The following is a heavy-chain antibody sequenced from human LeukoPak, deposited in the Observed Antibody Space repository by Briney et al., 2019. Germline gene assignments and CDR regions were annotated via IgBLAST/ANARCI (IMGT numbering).Heavy chain of an antibody. Sequence: GGSLRLSCAASGFTFITYAMNWVRQAPGKGLEWVSAISVSDGNADYADSVKGRFTISRDNAKNTLYLQMNSLRAEDTAVYYCARSPYYFDYWGQGTLVTVSS. V-gene: IGHV3-23*01. J-gene: IGHJ4*02. CDR1: GFTFITYA. CDR3: ARSPYYFDY. CDR2: ISVSDGNA.